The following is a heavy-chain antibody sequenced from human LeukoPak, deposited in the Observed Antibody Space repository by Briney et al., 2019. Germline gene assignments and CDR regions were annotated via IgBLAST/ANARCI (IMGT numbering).Heavy chain of an antibody. J-gene: IGHJ4*02. CDR2: IHYSGST. CDR3: ARAKYNSGWYLDY. Sequence: RSSETLSLTCTVSGGSINSGDYYWTWIRQHPGKGLEWIGYIHYSGSTYYNPSLKSRLTISVDTSKNQLSLKVSSVTAADTAVYYCARAKYNSGWYLDYWGQGTLVTVSS. D-gene: IGHD6-19*01. V-gene: IGHV4-31*03. CDR1: GGSINSGDYY.